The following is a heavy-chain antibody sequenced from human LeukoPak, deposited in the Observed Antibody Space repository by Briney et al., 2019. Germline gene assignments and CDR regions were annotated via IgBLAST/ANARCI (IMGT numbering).Heavy chain of an antibody. CDR2: ISGSGSST. CDR3: AKDRNYYDSSGDAIFDY. Sequence: GGSLRLSCAASGFTFSSYAMNWVRQAPGKGLEWVSGISGSGSSTYYADSVKGRFTISRDNSKNTLYLQMNSLRAEDTAVYYCAKDRNYYDSSGDAIFDYWGQGTLVTVSS. V-gene: IGHV3-23*01. J-gene: IGHJ4*02. CDR1: GFTFSSYA. D-gene: IGHD3-22*01.